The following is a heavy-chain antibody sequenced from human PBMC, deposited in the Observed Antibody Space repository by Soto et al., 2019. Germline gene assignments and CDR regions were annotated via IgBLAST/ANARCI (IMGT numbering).Heavy chain of an antibody. J-gene: IGHJ4*02. V-gene: IGHV3-30*18. CDR1: GFTFSSYG. CDR2: ISYDGNTE. D-gene: IGHD5-12*01. Sequence: GGSLRLSCAASGFTFSSYGIHWVRQAPGKGLEWVAVISYDGNTEYYADSVKGRFTISRDNSKNTLYLQMNSLRGEDTAVYYCAKAGLSATIMSHLDYWGQGALVTVSS. CDR3: AKAGLSATIMSHLDY.